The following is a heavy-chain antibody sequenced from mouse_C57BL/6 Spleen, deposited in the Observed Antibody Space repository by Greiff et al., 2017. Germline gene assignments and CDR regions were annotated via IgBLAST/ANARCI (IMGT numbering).Heavy chain of an antibody. CDR2: ISGGGGNT. CDR1: GFTFSSYT. Sequence: EVHLVESGGGLVKPGGSLKLPCAASGFTFSSYTMSWVRQTPEKRLEWVATISGGGGNTYYPDSVKGRFTISRDNAKNTLYLQMSSLRSEDTALYYCARQGYDYDGTPFAYWGQGTLVTVSA. D-gene: IGHD2-4*01. V-gene: IGHV5-9*01. CDR3: ARQGYDYDGTPFAY. J-gene: IGHJ3*01.